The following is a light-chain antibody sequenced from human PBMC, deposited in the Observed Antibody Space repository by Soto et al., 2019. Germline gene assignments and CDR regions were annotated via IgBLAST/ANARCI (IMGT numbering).Light chain of an antibody. CDR3: QQYGSSPWT. CDR1: QTISNSY. V-gene: IGKV3-20*01. Sequence: EIELTQSPGTLSLSPGERATLSCRASQTISNSYLAWYQQRPGQAPRLVIYGASSRATGIPDRFIGSGSGTDFTLTISRLEPEDFAVYYCQQYGSSPWTFGQGTKVDIK. J-gene: IGKJ1*01. CDR2: GAS.